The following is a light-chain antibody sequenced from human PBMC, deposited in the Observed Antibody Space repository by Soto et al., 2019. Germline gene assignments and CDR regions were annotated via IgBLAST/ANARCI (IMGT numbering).Light chain of an antibody. J-gene: IGKJ2*01. Sequence: DIQMTQSPSSLSASVGDRVTITCRASQRINTYLNWYQLRPGTAPNLLIYAASSLQSGVPSRFSGSGSGTYVTLTISSLQPEDFATYYCQQSYSSGYTFGQGTRLEIK. CDR2: AAS. V-gene: IGKV1-39*01. CDR1: QRINTY. CDR3: QQSYSSGYT.